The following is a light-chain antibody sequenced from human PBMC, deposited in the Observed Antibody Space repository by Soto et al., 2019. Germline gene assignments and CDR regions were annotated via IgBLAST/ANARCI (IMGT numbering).Light chain of an antibody. Sequence: EMVLMNSPRTISWSIGERAAXSCRASQRVSSSYLAWYQQRPGQPPSLLIYGVSNRATGIPDRFSGSGSGTDFTLTISRLESEDFAVYYCQQYCNSGTFGQGTKVDIK. J-gene: IGKJ1*01. CDR1: QRVSSSY. V-gene: IGKV3-20*01. CDR2: GVS. CDR3: QQYCNSGT.